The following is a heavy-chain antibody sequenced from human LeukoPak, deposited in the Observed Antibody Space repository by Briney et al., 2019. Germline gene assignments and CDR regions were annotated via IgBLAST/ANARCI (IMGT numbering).Heavy chain of an antibody. J-gene: IGHJ6*04. CDR2: ITSSSSYI. V-gene: IGHV3-21*01. CDR1: GFTFSSYT. Sequence: GGSLRLSCAASGFTFSSYTMNWVRQAPGKGLEWVSSITSSSSYIYYTDSVKGRFTISRDNAKNSLYLQMNSLRAEDTAVYYCASSSWYDSPGVVWGKGTTVTVSS. D-gene: IGHD6-13*01. CDR3: ASSSWYDSPGVV.